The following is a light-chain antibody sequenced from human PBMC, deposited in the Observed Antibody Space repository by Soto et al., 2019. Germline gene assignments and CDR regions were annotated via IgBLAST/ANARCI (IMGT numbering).Light chain of an antibody. CDR1: QSVSSN. CDR2: GAS. CDR3: QQYNDWKT. J-gene: IGKJ1*01. V-gene: IGKV3-15*01. Sequence: ETVMTQSPGTLSVSPGERATLSCRASQSVSSNLAWYQQKPGQAPRLLIYGASTRATGIPARFSGSGSGTAFTLPISRLQSEGFAVYYWQQYNDWKTLGRETQVQIK.